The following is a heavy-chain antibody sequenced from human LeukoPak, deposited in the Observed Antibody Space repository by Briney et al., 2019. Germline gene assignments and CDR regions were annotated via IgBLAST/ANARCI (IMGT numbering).Heavy chain of an antibody. V-gene: IGHV4-39*01. CDR2: MYYTGST. Sequence: PPEALSLTCTVSGGSTASSSHYWGWIRQSPGKGLEWIAIMYYTGSTYYNPPLKSRVSISVDTSRNQFSLKLTSVTAADTAIYYCARHRIQPPVLMDVWGQGTTVTVSS. CDR3: ARHRIQPPVLMDV. J-gene: IGHJ6*02. CDR1: GGSTASSSHY. D-gene: IGHD5-18*01.